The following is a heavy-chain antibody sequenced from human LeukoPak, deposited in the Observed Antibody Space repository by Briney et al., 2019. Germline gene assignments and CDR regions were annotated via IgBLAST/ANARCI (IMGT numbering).Heavy chain of an antibody. J-gene: IGHJ3*02. CDR1: GFTFSNAW. CDR2: MRQDGSEK. V-gene: IGHV3-7*01. CDR3: AREGDAFDI. Sequence: PGGPLRLSCAASGFTFSNAWMSWVRQAPGKGLEWVANMRQDGSEKFYVDSVKGRFTISRDNAKNSLSLQMDSLRAEDTAVYYCAREGDAFDIWGQGTMVTVSS.